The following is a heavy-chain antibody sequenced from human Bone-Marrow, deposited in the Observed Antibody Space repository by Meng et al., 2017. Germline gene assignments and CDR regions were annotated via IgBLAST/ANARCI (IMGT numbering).Heavy chain of an antibody. CDR2: ISYDGSNK. V-gene: IGHV3-30*04. D-gene: IGHD6-13*01. CDR1: GFTFSSYA. J-gene: IGHJ6*02. CDR3: ARDFYSSSWYLLGRTYYYYGMDV. Sequence: GGSLRLSCAASGFTFSSYAMHWVRQAPGKGLEWVAVISYDGSNKYCADSVKGRFTISRDNSKNTLYLQMNSLRAEDTAVYYCARDFYSSSWYLLGRTYYYYGMDVWGQGTTVTVSS.